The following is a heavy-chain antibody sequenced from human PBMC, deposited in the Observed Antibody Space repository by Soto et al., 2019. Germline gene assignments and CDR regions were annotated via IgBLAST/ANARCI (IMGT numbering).Heavy chain of an antibody. CDR2: ISGSGGST. CDR3: VKVYRITMIVVVTTHAFDI. V-gene: IGHV3-23*01. CDR1: GFTFSSYA. J-gene: IGHJ3*02. D-gene: IGHD3-22*01. Sequence: GGSLRLSCAASGFTFSSYAMSWVRQAPGKGLEWVSAISGSGGSTYYADSVKGRFTISRDNSKNTLYLQMNSLRAEDTAVYYCVKVYRITMIVVVTTHAFDIWGQGTMVTV.